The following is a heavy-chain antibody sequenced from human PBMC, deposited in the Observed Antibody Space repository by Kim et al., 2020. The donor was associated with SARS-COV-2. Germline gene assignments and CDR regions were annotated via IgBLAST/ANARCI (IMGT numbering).Heavy chain of an antibody. V-gene: IGHV1-8*01. D-gene: IGHD3-22*01. J-gene: IGHJ4*02. CDR3: ARGDYDSSGYYYLH. CDR1: GYTFTSYD. Sequence: ASVKVSCKASGYTFTSYDINWVRQATGQGLEWMGWMNPNSGNTDYAQKFQGRVTMTRNTSISTAYMELSSLRSEDAAVYYCARGDYDSSGYYYLHWGQGTLVTVSS. CDR2: MNPNSGNT.